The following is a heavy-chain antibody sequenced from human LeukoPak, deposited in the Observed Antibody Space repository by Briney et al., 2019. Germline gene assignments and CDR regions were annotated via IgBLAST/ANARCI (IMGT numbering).Heavy chain of an antibody. CDR3: ARDSWVDTAMVQGGMDV. Sequence: SQTLSLTCTVSGGSISSGGYYWSWIRQHPGKGLEWIGYIYYSGSTYYNPSLKSRVTISVDTSKNQFSLKLSSVTAADTAVYYCARDSWVDTAMVQGGMDVWGQGTTVTVSS. D-gene: IGHD5-18*01. CDR2: IYYSGST. V-gene: IGHV4-31*03. CDR1: GGSISSGGYY. J-gene: IGHJ6*02.